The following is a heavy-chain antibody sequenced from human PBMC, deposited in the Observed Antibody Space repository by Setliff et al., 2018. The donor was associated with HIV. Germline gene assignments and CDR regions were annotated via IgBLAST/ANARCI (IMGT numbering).Heavy chain of an antibody. V-gene: IGHV4-38-2*02. CDR2: IYHSGST. CDR3: AREYCSSTSCYPYDY. Sequence: LSLTCAVSGYSISSGYYWGLIRQPPGKGLEWIGSIYHSGSTYYNPSLKSRVTISVDTSKNQFSLKLSSVTAADTAVYYCAREYCSSTSCYPYDYWGQGTLVTVSS. CDR1: GYSISSGYY. J-gene: IGHJ4*02. D-gene: IGHD2-2*01.